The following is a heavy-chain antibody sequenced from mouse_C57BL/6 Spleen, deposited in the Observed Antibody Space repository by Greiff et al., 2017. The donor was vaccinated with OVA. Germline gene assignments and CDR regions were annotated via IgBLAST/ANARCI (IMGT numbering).Heavy chain of an antibody. CDR2: IWRGGST. CDR3: AKKREDYYDAMDY. CDR1: GFSLTSYG. J-gene: IGHJ4*01. Sequence: QVQLQQSGPGLVQPSQSLSITCTVSGFSLTSYGVHWVRQSPGKGLEWLGVIWRGGSTDYNAAFMSRLSITKDNSKSQVFVKMNSLQADDTAIYYCAKKREDYYDAMDYWGQGTSVTVSS. D-gene: IGHD2-4*01. V-gene: IGHV2-5*01.